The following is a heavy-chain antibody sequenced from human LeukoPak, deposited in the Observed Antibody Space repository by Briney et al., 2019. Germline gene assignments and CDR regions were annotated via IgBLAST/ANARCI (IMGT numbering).Heavy chain of an antibody. J-gene: IGHJ4*02. V-gene: IGHV3-73*01. CDR2: IRSKTNNYAT. D-gene: IGHD1-26*01. Sequence: GGSLRLSCAASGFTFSGSAMHWVRQASGKGLEWVGRIRSKTNNYATAYATSVKGRFTISRDDSKNMAYLQMNSLRAEDTAVYYCARILDRAWGELGYWGQGTRVTVSS. CDR3: ARILDRAWGELGY. CDR1: GFTFSGSA.